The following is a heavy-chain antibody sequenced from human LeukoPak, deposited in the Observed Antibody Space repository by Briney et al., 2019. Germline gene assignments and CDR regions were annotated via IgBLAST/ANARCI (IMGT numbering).Heavy chain of an antibody. D-gene: IGHD1-26*01. CDR2: ISGSGGST. CDR1: GFTFSSYA. J-gene: IGHJ4*02. V-gene: IGHV3-23*01. Sequence: GGSLRLSCAASGFTFSSYAMSWVRQAPGKGLEWVSAISGSGGSTYYADSVKGRFTISRGNSKNTLYLQMNSLRAEDTAVYYCAKYLELLPEYYFDYWGQGTLVTVSS. CDR3: AKYLELLPEYYFDY.